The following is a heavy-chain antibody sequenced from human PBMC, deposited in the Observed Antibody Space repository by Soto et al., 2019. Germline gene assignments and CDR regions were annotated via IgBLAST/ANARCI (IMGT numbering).Heavy chain of an antibody. D-gene: IGHD4-17*01. CDR3: AKDREYGDYGGPWYFDL. V-gene: IGHV3-9*01. J-gene: IGHJ2*01. CDR2: ISWNSGSI. Sequence: EVQLVESGGGLVQPGRSLRLSCAASGFTFDDYAMHWVRQAPGKGLEWVSGISWNSGSIGYADSVKGRFTISRGNAKYSLYLQMNSLRAEVTALYYCAKDREYGDYGGPWYFDLWGRGTLVTVSS. CDR1: GFTFDDYA.